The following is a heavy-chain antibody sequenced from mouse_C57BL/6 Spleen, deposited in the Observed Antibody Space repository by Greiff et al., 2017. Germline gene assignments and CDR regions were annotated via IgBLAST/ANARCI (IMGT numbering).Heavy chain of an antibody. Sequence: EVQLQQSGPELVKPGASVKISCKASGYTFTDYYMNWVKQSHGKSLEWIGDINPNNGGTSYNQKFKGKATLTVDKSSSTAYMGLRSLTSEDSAVXYCARLGYYAMDYWGQGTSVTVSS. D-gene: IGHD4-1*01. V-gene: IGHV1-26*01. CDR3: ARLGYYAMDY. CDR2: INPNNGGT. CDR1: GYTFTDYY. J-gene: IGHJ4*01.